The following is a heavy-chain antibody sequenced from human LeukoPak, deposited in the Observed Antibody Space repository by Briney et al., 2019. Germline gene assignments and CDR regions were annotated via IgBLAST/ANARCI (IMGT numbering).Heavy chain of an antibody. Sequence: GGSLRLSCAASGFTFSSYAMSWVRQAPGKGLEWVSSISSSSSYIYYADSVKGRFTISRDNAKNSLYLQMNSLRAEDTAVYYCARDKVVPAAIAAPDYWGQGTLVTVSS. V-gene: IGHV3-21*01. CDR3: ARDKVVPAAIAAPDY. CDR2: ISSSSSYI. J-gene: IGHJ4*02. D-gene: IGHD2-2*01. CDR1: GFTFSSYA.